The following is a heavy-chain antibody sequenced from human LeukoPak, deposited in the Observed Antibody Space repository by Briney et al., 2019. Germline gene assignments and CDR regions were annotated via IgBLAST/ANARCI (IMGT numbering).Heavy chain of an antibody. CDR1: GGSISSYY. J-gene: IGHJ4*02. V-gene: IGHV4-59*01. CDR3: ARLNPLRLGELSPNFDY. CDR2: IYYSGST. D-gene: IGHD3-16*02. Sequence: SETLSLTCTVSGGSISSYYWSWIRQPPGKGLEWIGYIYYSGSTNYNPSLKSRVTISVDTSKNQFFLKLSSVTAADTAVYYCARLNPLRLGELSPNFDYWGQGTLVTVSS.